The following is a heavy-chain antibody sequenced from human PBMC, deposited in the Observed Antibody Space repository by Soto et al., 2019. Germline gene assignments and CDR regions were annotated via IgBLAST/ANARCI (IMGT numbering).Heavy chain of an antibody. J-gene: IGHJ4*02. Sequence: PSETLSLTCTVSGGSISSYYWTWIRQPPGKGLEWIGYIYYSGSNNYNPSLKSRVTISVDKSKNQFSLKLSSVTAADTAVYYCARTSDSSGYYAFDYWGQGTLVTVSS. CDR2: IYYSGSN. V-gene: IGHV4-59*12. D-gene: IGHD3-22*01. CDR3: ARTSDSSGYYAFDY. CDR1: GGSISSYY.